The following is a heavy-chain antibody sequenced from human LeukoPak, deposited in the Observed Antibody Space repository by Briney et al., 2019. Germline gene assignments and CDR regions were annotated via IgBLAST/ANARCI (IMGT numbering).Heavy chain of an antibody. D-gene: IGHD6-19*01. Sequence: SETLSLTCTVSGGSISSYYRSWIRQPAGKGLEWIGRIYTSGSTNYNPSLKSRVTVSVDTSKNQFSLKLSSVTAADTAVYYCAREGGDSSGWYGGYYFDYWGQGTLVTVSS. V-gene: IGHV4-4*07. J-gene: IGHJ4*02. CDR1: GGSISSYY. CDR3: AREGGDSSGWYGGYYFDY. CDR2: IYTSGST.